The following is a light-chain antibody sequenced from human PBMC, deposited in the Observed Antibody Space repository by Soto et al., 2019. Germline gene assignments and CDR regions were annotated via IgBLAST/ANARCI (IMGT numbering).Light chain of an antibody. CDR1: RSNVGINA. J-gene: IGLJ2*01. CDR3: AAWDDSLNAVL. V-gene: IGLV1-44*01. CDR2: NNN. Sequence: QSVLTQPPSASGTPGQRGTLSCSGSRSNVGINAVNWYQHLAGAAPKLLIYNNNHRPSGVPDRFSGSKSGTSASLAISGLKSVDEADYCCAAWDDSLNAVLFGGGTKLTVL.